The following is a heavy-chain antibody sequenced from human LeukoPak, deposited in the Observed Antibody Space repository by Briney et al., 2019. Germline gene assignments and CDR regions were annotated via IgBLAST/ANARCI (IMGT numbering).Heavy chain of an antibody. J-gene: IGHJ3*02. CDR2: IYHSGST. V-gene: IGHV4-4*02. CDR1: GGSISSSNW. D-gene: IGHD6-19*01. CDR3: ARDRGYSSGWYESDAFDI. Sequence: SETLSLTCAVFGGSISSSNWWSWVRQPPGKGLEWIGEIYHSGSTNYNPSLKSRVTISVDKSKNQFSLKLSSVTAADTAVYYCARDRGYSSGWYESDAFDIWGQGTMVTVSS.